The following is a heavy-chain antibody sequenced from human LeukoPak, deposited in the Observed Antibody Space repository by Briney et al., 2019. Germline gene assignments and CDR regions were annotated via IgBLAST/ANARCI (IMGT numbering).Heavy chain of an antibody. J-gene: IGHJ4*02. V-gene: IGHV3-30*18. CDR2: ISYDGKNE. CDR1: GFTFSNFG. Sequence: PGGSLRLSCAASGFTFSNFGMHWVRQAPGKGLEWVAVISYDGKNEYYTDSVKGRFTISRDNAKNTLYLQMNSLRVEDTAVYCCAKQMAVDYFDYWGQGTLVTVSS. D-gene: IGHD5-24*01. CDR3: AKQMAVDYFDY.